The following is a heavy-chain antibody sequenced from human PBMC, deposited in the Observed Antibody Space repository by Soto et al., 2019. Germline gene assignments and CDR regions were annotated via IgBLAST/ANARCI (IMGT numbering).Heavy chain of an antibody. CDR3: AREKVQGELITMVRGVMGGFDY. J-gene: IGHJ4*02. D-gene: IGHD3-10*01. Sequence: KQSQTLSLTCAISGDSVSSNSAAWNWIRQSPSRGLEWLGRTYYRSKWYNDYAVSVKSRITINPDTSKNQFSLQLNSVTPEDTAVYYCAREKVQGELITMVRGVMGGFDYWGQGTLVTVSS. CDR1: GDSVSSNSAA. V-gene: IGHV6-1*01. CDR2: TYYRSKWYN.